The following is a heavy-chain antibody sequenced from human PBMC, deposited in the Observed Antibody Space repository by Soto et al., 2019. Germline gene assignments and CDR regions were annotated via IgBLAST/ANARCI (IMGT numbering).Heavy chain of an antibody. J-gene: IGHJ3*01. V-gene: IGHV4-31*03. CDR1: AGSISTINYY. CDR3: ARSAQWDGFDP. Sequence: QVQLQESGPGLVRPSQTLSLTCTVSAGSISTINYYWSWIRQHPEKGLEWNGYISYSGSTFYHSSLKSRVTISLDTSKKQFFLTLTSVTAADTAVYYCARSAQWDGFDPWGQGTMVTVSS. CDR2: ISYSGST. D-gene: IGHD2-8*01.